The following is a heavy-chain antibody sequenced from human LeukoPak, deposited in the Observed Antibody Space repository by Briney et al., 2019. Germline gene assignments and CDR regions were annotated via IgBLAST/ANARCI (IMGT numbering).Heavy chain of an antibody. J-gene: IGHJ2*01. CDR2: IYYSGST. CDR1: GGSISSYY. Sequence: SETLSLTCTVSGGSISSYYWSWIRQPPGKGLEWIGYIYYSGSTNYNPSLKSRVTISVDTSKNQFSLKLSSVTAADTAVYYCARDRAAADPRYFDLWGRGTLVTVSS. V-gene: IGHV4-59*01. CDR3: ARDRAAADPRYFDL. D-gene: IGHD6-13*01.